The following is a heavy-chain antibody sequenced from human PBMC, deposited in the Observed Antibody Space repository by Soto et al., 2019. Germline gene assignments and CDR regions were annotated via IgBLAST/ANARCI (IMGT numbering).Heavy chain of an antibody. D-gene: IGHD4-4*01. Sequence: PGESLKISCKGSGYSFTTYWIGWVRQMPGKGLEWMGIIYPGDSDTRYSPSFQGQVIISADKSISTAYLQWSSLKASDTAMYYCARRPLYSNYGYWFDPWGQGTLVTVSS. J-gene: IGHJ5*02. CDR1: GYSFTTYW. V-gene: IGHV5-51*01. CDR3: ARRPLYSNYGYWFDP. CDR2: IYPGDSDT.